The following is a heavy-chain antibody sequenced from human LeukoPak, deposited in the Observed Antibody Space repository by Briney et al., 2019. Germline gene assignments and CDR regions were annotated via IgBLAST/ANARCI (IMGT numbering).Heavy chain of an antibody. CDR2: INHSGSS. CDR3: ARGVLAVAGLRY. V-gene: IGHV4-34*01. Sequence: SETLSLTCAVYGGSLSGYYWSWIRQPPGKGLEWIGEINHSGSSNYNPSLKSRATISVDTSKNQFSLKLSSVTAADTAVYYCARGVLAVAGLRYWGQGTLVTVSS. J-gene: IGHJ4*02. D-gene: IGHD6-19*01. CDR1: GGSLSGYY.